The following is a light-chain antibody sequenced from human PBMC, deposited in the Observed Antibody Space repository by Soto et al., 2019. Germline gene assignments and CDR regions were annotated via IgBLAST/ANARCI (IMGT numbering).Light chain of an antibody. CDR1: QSVSSSY. CDR3: QQYGSSLFT. J-gene: IGKJ3*01. Sequence: EIVLTQSPGTLSLSPGERATLSCRASQSVSSSYLAWYQQKPGQAPRLLIYGASSRATGIPDMFSGSGSGTDFTLPISRLEPEDFAVYYCQQYGSSLFTFGPGTKVDIK. V-gene: IGKV3-20*01. CDR2: GAS.